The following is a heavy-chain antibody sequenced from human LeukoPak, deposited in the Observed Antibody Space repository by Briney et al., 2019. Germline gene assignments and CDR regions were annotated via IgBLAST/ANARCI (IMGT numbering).Heavy chain of an antibody. D-gene: IGHD5-18*01. CDR3: ARGGYRYGYVFDY. V-gene: IGHV3-30*04. J-gene: IGHJ4*02. Sequence: GGSLRLSCAASGYTFSSYATHWVRQAPDTGLEWVSFISYDGSNKYYADSVKGRFTISRDNSKNTLYLQMNSLRPEDTALYYCARGGYRYGYVFDYWGQGTLVTVSS. CDR1: GYTFSSYA. CDR2: ISYDGSNK.